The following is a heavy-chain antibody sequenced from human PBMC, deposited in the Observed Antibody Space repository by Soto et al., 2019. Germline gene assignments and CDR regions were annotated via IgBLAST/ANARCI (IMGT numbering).Heavy chain of an antibody. D-gene: IGHD6-13*01. V-gene: IGHV3-21*02. CDR1: GFNFRSHT. J-gene: IGHJ6*02. CDR3: AVRVAVGGGMDV. Sequence: EVQVVESGGGLVKPGGSLRLSCAASGFNFRSHTMTWDRQAPGEGLEWVSSSRSNSSYIHYADSVKGRFTLSRDNANNSLFLKMNSLRAEDTVLYYCAVRVAVGGGMDVWGQGTTVSVSS. CDR2: SRSNSSYI.